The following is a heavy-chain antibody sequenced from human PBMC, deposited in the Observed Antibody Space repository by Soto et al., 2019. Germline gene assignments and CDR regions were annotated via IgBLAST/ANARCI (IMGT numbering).Heavy chain of an antibody. J-gene: IGHJ4*02. CDR3: ARGPLVGHYFDY. D-gene: IGHD3-16*02. CDR1: GFTFSSYA. Sequence: PVGSLRLSCAASGFTFSSYAMNWVRQAPGRGLEWVAYIGHTSTTIYYAGSVRGRFTISRDDAKNSLYLQMNNLRDEDTAVYYCARGPLVGHYFDYWGQGTLVTVSS. V-gene: IGHV3-48*02. CDR2: IGHTSTTI.